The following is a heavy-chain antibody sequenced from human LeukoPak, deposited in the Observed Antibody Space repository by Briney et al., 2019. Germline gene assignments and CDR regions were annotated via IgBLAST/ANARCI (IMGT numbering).Heavy chain of an antibody. CDR1: GFTLSSYS. J-gene: IGHJ2*01. Sequence: PGGSLRLSCAASGFTLSSYSMNWGRQAPGKGLEWVSYISSSSSTIYYADSLKGRFTISRDDAKKSLYLQMNGLRAEDTAVYCCVRTPSADWYFDLWGRGTLVTVSS. V-gene: IGHV3-48*01. CDR2: ISSSSSTI. CDR3: VRTPSADWYFDL.